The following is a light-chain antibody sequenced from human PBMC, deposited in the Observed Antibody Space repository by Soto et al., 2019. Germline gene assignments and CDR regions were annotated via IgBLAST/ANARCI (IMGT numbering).Light chain of an antibody. V-gene: IGLV1-40*01. CDR2: GNS. Sequence: QSVLTQPPSVSGAPGQRVTISCTGSSSNFGAGYDVHWYQQLPGTAPKLLIYGNSNRPSGVPDRISGSKSGTSASLAIAGLQAEDEANYYCQSYDISLSGVVFGGGTKLTVL. J-gene: IGLJ2*01. CDR3: QSYDISLSGVV. CDR1: SSNFGAGYD.